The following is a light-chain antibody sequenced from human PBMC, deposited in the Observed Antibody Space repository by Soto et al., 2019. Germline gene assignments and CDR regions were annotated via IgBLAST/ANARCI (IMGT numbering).Light chain of an antibody. CDR2: DVA. V-gene: IGLV2-14*03. Sequence: QSALTQPASVSGSPGQSIAISCTGASIDVGGYNHVSWYQQHPGKAPKLMIYDVASRPSGVSDRFSGSKSGNTASLTISGLQAEDEADYDCSSYTSSSTLYVFGTGTKLTVL. CDR1: SIDVGGYNH. J-gene: IGLJ1*01. CDR3: SSYTSSSTLYV.